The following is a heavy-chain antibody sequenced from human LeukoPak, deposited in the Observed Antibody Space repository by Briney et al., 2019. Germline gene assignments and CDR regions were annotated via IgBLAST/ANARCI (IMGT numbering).Heavy chain of an antibody. V-gene: IGHV3-9*01. CDR2: INWNSDSI. CDR3: ARAYGGSSPFDY. CDR1: GFTFDDYA. D-gene: IGHD4-23*01. J-gene: IGHJ4*02. Sequence: GGSLRLSCAVSGFTFDDYAMHWVRQVPGKGLEWVSGINWNSDSIGYADSVKGRFTTSRDNAKNSLYLQMNSLRAEDTAVYYCARAYGGSSPFDYWGQGTLVTVSS.